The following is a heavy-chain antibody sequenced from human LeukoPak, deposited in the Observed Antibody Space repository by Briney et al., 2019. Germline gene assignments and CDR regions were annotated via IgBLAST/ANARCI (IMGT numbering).Heavy chain of an antibody. CDR3: ARDHMVRDDAFDI. J-gene: IGHJ3*02. Sequence: GGSLRPSCAASGFTFSSYAMSWVRQAPGKGLEWVSSISGSGDSTYYTDSVKGRFTISRDNAKNSLYLQMNSLRAEDTAVYYCARDHMVRDDAFDIWGQGTMVTVSS. D-gene: IGHD3-10*01. CDR1: GFTFSSYA. V-gene: IGHV3-23*01. CDR2: ISGSGDST.